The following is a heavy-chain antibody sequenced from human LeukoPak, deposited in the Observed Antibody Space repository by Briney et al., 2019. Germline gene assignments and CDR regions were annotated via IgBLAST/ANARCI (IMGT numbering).Heavy chain of an antibody. J-gene: IGHJ1*01. CDR3: ARGSGIHAWNLQH. Sequence: SETLFLTCSVSDDSIRYYYWGWIRQPPGRGLECTGHTRCCRTTYQNPSLKSRVTMSVVTSKNLLSLQLTCVTAADTAVYYCARGSGIHAWNLQHWGQGPLVSVSS. CDR2: TRCCRTT. D-gene: IGHD1-1*01. CDR1: DDSIRYYY. V-gene: IGHV4-59*01.